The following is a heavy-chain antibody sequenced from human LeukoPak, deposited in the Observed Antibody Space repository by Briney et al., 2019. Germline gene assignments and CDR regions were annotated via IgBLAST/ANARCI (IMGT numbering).Heavy chain of an antibody. CDR2: IFYSGDT. CDR1: GGSISSYY. D-gene: IGHD4-23*01. CDR3: AGTVGGFDY. V-gene: IGHV4-59*01. Sequence: SETLSLTCTVSGGSISSYYWSWIRQPPGKGLEWIGYIFYSGDTNYNPSLKSRVTISVDTSKNEFSLKLNSVTAADTAVYYCAGTVGGFDYWGQGTLVTVSS. J-gene: IGHJ4*02.